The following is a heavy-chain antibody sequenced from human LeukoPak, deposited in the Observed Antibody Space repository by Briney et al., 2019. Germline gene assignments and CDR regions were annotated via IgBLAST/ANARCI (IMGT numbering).Heavy chain of an antibody. CDR1: GGTFSSYA. CDR2: IIPIFGTA. Sequence: SVKVSCKASGGTFSSYAISWVRQAPGQGLEWMGGIIPIFGTANYAQKFQGRVTITADESTSTAYMELSSLRSEHTAVYYCALNGVYAIGNWFDPWGQGTLVTVSS. J-gene: IGHJ5*02. CDR3: ALNGVYAIGNWFDP. D-gene: IGHD2-8*01. V-gene: IGHV1-69*13.